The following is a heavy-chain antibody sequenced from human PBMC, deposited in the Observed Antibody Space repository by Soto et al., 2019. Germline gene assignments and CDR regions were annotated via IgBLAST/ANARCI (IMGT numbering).Heavy chain of an antibody. V-gene: IGHV4-34*01. CDR1: GGSVNVYY. J-gene: IGHJ5*02. Sequence: PSETLSLTCAVYGGSVNVYYWNWMRHPPGKGLEWIGEINHTGGTHYNPSLKSRVTMSVDTSKNQFSLRLSSVTAADTAIYYCATRITVFGLLIPPFDPWGQGTQVTVSS. D-gene: IGHD3-3*01. CDR3: ATRITVFGLLIPPFDP. CDR2: INHTGGT.